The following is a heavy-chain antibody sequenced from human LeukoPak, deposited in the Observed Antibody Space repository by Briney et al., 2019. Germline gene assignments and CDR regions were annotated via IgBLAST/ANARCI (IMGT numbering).Heavy chain of an antibody. CDR2: IIPIFGTA. CDR3: ARVVSYYDSSGYFDY. V-gene: IGHV1-69*13. J-gene: IGHJ4*02. CDR1: GGTFSSYA. Sequence: SVTVSCKASGGTFSSYAISWVRQAPGQGLEWMGGIIPIFGTANYAQKFQGRVTITADESTSTAYMELSSLRSEDTAVYYCARVVSYYDSSGYFDYWGQGTLVTVSS. D-gene: IGHD3-22*01.